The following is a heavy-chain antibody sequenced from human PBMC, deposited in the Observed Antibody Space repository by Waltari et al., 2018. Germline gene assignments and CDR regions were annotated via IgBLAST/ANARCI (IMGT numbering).Heavy chain of an antibody. J-gene: IGHJ3*02. CDR3: VRPGSTVTPRAFDI. CDR2: MYYTGGT. CDR1: GGSISSSYN. V-gene: IGHV4-39*01. Sequence: QLQLQESGPGLVKPSETLSLNCTSSGGSISSSYNWAWVRQPPGKGLEWVGTMYYTGGTYNNPSLGSRLTMSIDTSKNQFSLKLSYVTASDTAFYYCVRPGSTVTPRAFDIWGQGIKVTVSS. D-gene: IGHD4-17*01.